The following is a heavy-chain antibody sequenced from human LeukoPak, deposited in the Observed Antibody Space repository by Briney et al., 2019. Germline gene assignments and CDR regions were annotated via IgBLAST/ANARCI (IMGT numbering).Heavy chain of an antibody. CDR2: IKPDGSEE. J-gene: IGHJ4*02. CDR1: GFTFSSYG. D-gene: IGHD1-1*01. CDR3: VRNRNLDS. V-gene: IGHV3-7*01. Sequence: GGSLRLSCAASGFTFSSYGMHWVRQAPGKGLEWVANIKPDGSEENYGDSVKGRFIISRDNTKNSLFLQMNSLTAEDTALYYCVRNRNLDSWGQGTLVTVSS.